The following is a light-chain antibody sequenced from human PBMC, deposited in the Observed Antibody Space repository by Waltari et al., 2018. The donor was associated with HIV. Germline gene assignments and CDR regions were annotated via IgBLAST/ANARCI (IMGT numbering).Light chain of an antibody. CDR3: AAWDHGLTGPNWV. V-gene: IGLV1-47*01. J-gene: IGLJ3*02. Sequence: QSVLTQPPSTSGTPGQGVTISCSGGSSNIGRNYVSWYRPLPGTTPNPLIYRSDQRPSGVPDRFSASKSGTSASLSISGLQSEDEAVYYCAAWDHGLTGPNWVFGGGTRLTVL. CDR2: RSD. CDR1: SSNIGRNY.